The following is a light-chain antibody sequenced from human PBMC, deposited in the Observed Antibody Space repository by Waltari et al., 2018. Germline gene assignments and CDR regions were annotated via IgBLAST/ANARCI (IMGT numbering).Light chain of an antibody. CDR2: GAS. CDR3: HKYNSAPWR. Sequence: IQMTQSQSSLSASVGDRVTITSRASQGTYNFLAWYQQKPGKAPKLLIYGASTLQSGVPSRFSGSGSGTDFTLTISSLQPEDVATYYCHKYNSAPWRFCQGTRVDIK. CDR1: QGTYNF. V-gene: IGKV1-27*01. J-gene: IGKJ1*01.